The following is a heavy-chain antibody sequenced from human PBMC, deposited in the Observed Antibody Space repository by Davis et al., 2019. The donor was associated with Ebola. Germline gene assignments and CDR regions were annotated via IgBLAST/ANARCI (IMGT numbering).Heavy chain of an antibody. CDR2: ISRDSGNI. J-gene: IGHJ6*02. CDR3: ARAASTFDYYYAMDV. V-gene: IGHV3-9*01. Sequence: PGGSLRLSCAASGFTFDDYAMHWVRQAPGKGLEWVSSISRDSGNIGYADSVKGRFTVSRDNAKNSLYLQMNSLGPEDTALYYCARAASTFDYYYAMDVWGQGTMVTVSS. CDR1: GFTFDDYA. D-gene: IGHD3-3*01.